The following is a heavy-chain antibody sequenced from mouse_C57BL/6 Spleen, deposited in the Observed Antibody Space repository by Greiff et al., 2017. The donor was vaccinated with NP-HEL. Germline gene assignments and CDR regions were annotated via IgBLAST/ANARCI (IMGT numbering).Heavy chain of an antibody. D-gene: IGHD1-1*01. CDR2: ISSGSSTI. J-gene: IGHJ2*01. CDR3: ARQGPTVVGDYFDY. Sequence: EVQVVESGGGLVKPGGSLKLSCAASGFTFSDYGMHWVRQAPEKGLEWVAYISSGSSTIYYADTVKGRFTISRDNAKNTLFLQMTSLRAEDTAIYYCARQGPTVVGDYFDYWGQGTTLTVSS. CDR1: GFTFSDYG. V-gene: IGHV5-17*01.